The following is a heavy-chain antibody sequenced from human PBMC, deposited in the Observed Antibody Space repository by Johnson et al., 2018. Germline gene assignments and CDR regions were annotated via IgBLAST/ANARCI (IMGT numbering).Heavy chain of an antibody. V-gene: IGHV3-74*01. CDR2: INSDGSST. Sequence: VQLQESGGGLVQPGGSLRLSCAASGFPFSSFWMHWVRQAPGKGLVWVSRINSDGSSTSYADSVKGRFTISRDNAKNTLYLQMNSLRAEDTAVYYCARDWVVVAATDAFDIWGQGTMVTVSS. CDR3: ARDWVVVAATDAFDI. CDR1: GFPFSSFW. J-gene: IGHJ3*02. D-gene: IGHD2-15*01.